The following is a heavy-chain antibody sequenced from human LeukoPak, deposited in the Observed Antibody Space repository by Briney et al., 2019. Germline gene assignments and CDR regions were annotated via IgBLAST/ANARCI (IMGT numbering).Heavy chain of an antibody. CDR2: IIPILGIA. V-gene: IGHV1-69*04. CDR1: GGTFSSYA. CDR3: ARDRGKVWDSGSYGLNDY. D-gene: IGHD1-26*01. Sequence: ASVKVSCKASGGTFSSYAISWVRQAPGQGLEWMGRIIPILGIANYAQKFQGRVTITADKSTSTAYMELRSLRSDDTAVYYCARDRGKVWDSGSYGLNDYWGQGTLVTVSS. J-gene: IGHJ4*02.